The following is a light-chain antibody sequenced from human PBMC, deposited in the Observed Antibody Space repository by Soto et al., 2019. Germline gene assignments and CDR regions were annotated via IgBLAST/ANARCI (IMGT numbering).Light chain of an antibody. V-gene: IGKV1-27*01. Sequence: DIQMTQSPSSLSASLGDTVTITCRASQGINNYLAWYQQKPGKVPRLMIYAASTLHSGVPSRFSGGGSGTEFTLTISSLEPEDVATYYCQKYNSAPLTFGGGTKVDIK. CDR3: QKYNSAPLT. CDR1: QGINNY. CDR2: AAS. J-gene: IGKJ4*01.